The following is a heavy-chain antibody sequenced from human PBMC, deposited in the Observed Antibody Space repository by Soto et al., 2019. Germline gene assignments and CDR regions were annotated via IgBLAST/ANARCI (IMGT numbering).Heavy chain of an antibody. Sequence: QVQLVESGGGVVQPGRSLRLSCAASGFTFSSYGMHWVRQAPGEGLEWVAVISYDGSNKYYADSVKGRFTISRDNSKNTLYLQMNSLRAEDTAVYYCATARPGGDPTTVVPFDIWGQGTMVTVSS. CDR3: ATARPGGDPTTVVPFDI. J-gene: IGHJ3*02. D-gene: IGHD4-17*01. CDR2: ISYDGSNK. V-gene: IGHV3-30*03. CDR1: GFTFSSYG.